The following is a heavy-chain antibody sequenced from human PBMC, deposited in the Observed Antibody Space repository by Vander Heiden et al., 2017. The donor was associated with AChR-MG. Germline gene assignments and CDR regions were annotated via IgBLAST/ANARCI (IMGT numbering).Heavy chain of an antibody. CDR3: ANPRITMVRGSWRYYGMDV. CDR2: ISGSGGST. D-gene: IGHD3-10*01. J-gene: IGHJ6*02. Sequence: EVQLLESGGGLVQPGGSLRLSCAASGFTFSSYALSWVRQAPGKGLEWVSAISGSGGSTYYADSVKGRFTISRDNSKNTLYLQMNSLRAEDTAVYYCANPRITMVRGSWRYYGMDVWGQGTTVTVSS. CDR1: GFTFSSYA. V-gene: IGHV3-23*01.